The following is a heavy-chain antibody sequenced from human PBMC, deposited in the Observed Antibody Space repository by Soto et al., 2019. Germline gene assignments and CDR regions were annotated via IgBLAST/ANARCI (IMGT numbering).Heavy chain of an antibody. CDR1: GYTFTSYG. CDR2: ISAYNGNT. J-gene: IGHJ4*02. Sequence: QVQLVQSGAEVKTPGASVKVSCKASGYTFTSYGISWVRQAPGQGLEWMGWISAYNGNTNYAQKLQGRGTMTTDTSTSTGYMELRSLRADDTAVYYCARYHRGDCGGGCYPNYRGQGTLVTVSS. V-gene: IGHV1-18*01. CDR3: ARYHRGDCGGGCYPNY. D-gene: IGHD2-21*02.